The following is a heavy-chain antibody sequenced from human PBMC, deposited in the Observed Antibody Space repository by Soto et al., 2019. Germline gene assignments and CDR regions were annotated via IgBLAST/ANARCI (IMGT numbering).Heavy chain of an antibody. V-gene: IGHV3-73*01. D-gene: IGHD6-6*01. J-gene: IGHJ6*02. Sequence: PGGSLRLSCAASGFTFSGSAMHWVRQASGKGLEWVGRIRSKANSYATAYAASVKGRFTISRDDSKNTAYLQMNSLKTEDTAVYYCTRDRGFYSSSSPQFPTPYYYGMDVWGQGTTVTVPS. CDR3: TRDRGFYSSSSPQFPTPYYYGMDV. CDR2: IRSKANSYAT. CDR1: GFTFSGSA.